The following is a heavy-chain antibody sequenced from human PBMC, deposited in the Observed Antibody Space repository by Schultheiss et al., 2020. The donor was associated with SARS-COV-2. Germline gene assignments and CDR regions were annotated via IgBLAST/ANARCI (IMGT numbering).Heavy chain of an antibody. V-gene: IGHV4-39*01. Sequence: SETLSLTCTVSGGSISSSSYYWGWIRQPPGKGLEWIGSIYYSGSTYYNPSLKSRVTISVDTSKNQISLKLSSVTAADTAVYYCARSRYYDSSGYLVRRYNWFDPWGQGTLVTVSS. CDR2: IYYSGST. D-gene: IGHD3-22*01. CDR3: ARSRYYDSSGYLVRRYNWFDP. J-gene: IGHJ5*02. CDR1: GGSISSSSYY.